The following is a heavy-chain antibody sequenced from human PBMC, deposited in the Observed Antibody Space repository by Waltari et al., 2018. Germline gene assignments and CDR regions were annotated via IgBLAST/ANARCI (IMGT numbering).Heavy chain of an antibody. Sequence: QVQLVQSGAEVKKPGASVKVSCKASGYTFTSYAMHWVRQAPGQRLEWMGWINAGNGNTKYSQKFQGRVTITRDTSASTAYMELRSLRSEDTAVYYCARAPTGGAAQRNWFDPWGQGTLVTVSS. J-gene: IGHJ5*02. V-gene: IGHV1-3*01. CDR3: ARAPTGGAAQRNWFDP. CDR2: INAGNGNT. D-gene: IGHD3-16*01. CDR1: GYTFTSYA.